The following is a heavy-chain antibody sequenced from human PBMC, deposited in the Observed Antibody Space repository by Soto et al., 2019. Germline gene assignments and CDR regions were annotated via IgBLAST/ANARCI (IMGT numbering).Heavy chain of an antibody. CDR3: ARAGRDGYKWFDY. CDR2: INHSGST. D-gene: IGHD5-12*01. Sequence: QVQLQQWGAGLLKPSETLSLTCAVYGGSFSGYYWSWIRQPPGKGLEWIGEINHSGSTNYNPSLKSRVTISVDTSKNQFSLKLSSVTAADTAVYYCARAGRDGYKWFDYWGQGTLVTVSS. V-gene: IGHV4-34*01. J-gene: IGHJ4*02. CDR1: GGSFSGYY.